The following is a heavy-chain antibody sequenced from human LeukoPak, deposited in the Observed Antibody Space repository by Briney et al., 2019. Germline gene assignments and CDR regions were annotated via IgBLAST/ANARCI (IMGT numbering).Heavy chain of an antibody. CDR1: GFTFSSYS. Sequence: GGSLRLSCAASGFTFSSYSVNWVRQAPGKGLEWVSSISSSSSYIYYADSVEGRFTISRDNAKNSLYLQMNSLRAEDTAVYYCARAEARDRPIDYWGQGTLVTVSS. D-gene: IGHD6-6*01. CDR3: ARAEARDRPIDY. V-gene: IGHV3-21*01. CDR2: ISSSSSYI. J-gene: IGHJ4*02.